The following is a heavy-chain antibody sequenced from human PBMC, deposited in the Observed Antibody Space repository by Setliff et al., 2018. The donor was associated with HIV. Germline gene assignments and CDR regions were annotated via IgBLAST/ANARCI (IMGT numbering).Heavy chain of an antibody. CDR3: AIASSGHSGSYLDY. D-gene: IGHD5-12*01. J-gene: IGHJ4*02. CDR2: IWYDGSNK. V-gene: IGHV3-33*03. Sequence: PGGSLRLSCAASGFTFSSYSMHWVRQAPGKGLEWVAVIWYDGSNKYYADSVKGRFTLSRDDSKNSVSLQMNSLKIEDTAMYYCAIASSGHSGSYLDYWGQGTLVTVSS. CDR1: GFTFSSYS.